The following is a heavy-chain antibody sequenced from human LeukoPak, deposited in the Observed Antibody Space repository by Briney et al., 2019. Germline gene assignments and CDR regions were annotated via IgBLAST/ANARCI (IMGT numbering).Heavy chain of an antibody. D-gene: IGHD1-26*01. CDR2: IIPIFGTA. CDR3: ARGLGLSTDSGLKGYFDY. CDR1: GGTFSSYA. V-gene: IGHV1-69*13. J-gene: IGHJ4*02. Sequence: SVKVSCKASGGTFSSYAISWVRQAPGQGLEWMGGIIPIFGTANYAQKFQGRVTITADESTSTAYMELSSLRSEDTAVYYCARGLGLSTDSGLKGYFDYWGQGTLVTVSS.